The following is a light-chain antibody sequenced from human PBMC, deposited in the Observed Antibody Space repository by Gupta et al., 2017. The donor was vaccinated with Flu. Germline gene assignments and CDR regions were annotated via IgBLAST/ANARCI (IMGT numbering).Light chain of an antibody. J-gene: IGKJ1*01. CDR3: QQYNSYFLT. CDR2: KAS. CDR1: QSMSSW. Sequence: DIQMTHSPSTLSASVGDSITITCPASQSMSSWLAWYQQKPGKAPKLLIYKASSLASGVPARFSGSGSGTEFTLTISRLQPDDFATYYCQQYNSYFLTFGQGTKVAIK. V-gene: IGKV1-5*03.